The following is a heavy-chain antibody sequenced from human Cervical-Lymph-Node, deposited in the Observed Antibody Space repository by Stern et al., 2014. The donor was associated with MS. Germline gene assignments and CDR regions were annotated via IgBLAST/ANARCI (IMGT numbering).Heavy chain of an antibody. CDR1: GFTFTSSA. V-gene: IGHV1-58*01. CDR3: AARANYYDSPGDWFDP. J-gene: IGHJ5*02. D-gene: IGHD3-22*01. CDR2: IGVGSGNT. Sequence: QMQLVQSGPEVKKPGTSVKVSCKASGFTFTSSAVQWVRQARGQRLEWIGWIGVGSGNTNYAQKFQERVTITRDMSTSTAYMELSSLRSEDTAVYYCAARANYYDSPGDWFDPWGQGTLVTVSS.